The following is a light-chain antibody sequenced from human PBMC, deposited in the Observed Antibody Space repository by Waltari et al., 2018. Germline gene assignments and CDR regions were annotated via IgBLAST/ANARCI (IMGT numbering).Light chain of an antibody. CDR3: SSYTSSTTGI. CDR1: SSDVGGYKF. CDR2: DVT. J-gene: IGLJ2*01. V-gene: IGLV2-14*03. Sequence: QSALTQPDSVSGSPGQSITISCTGTSSDVGGYKFVSWYQHHPGEAPKPIIFDVTNRPSGVSYRFSGSKSGNSASLTISGLQAEDEAYYYCSSYTSSTTGIFGGGTKLTVL.